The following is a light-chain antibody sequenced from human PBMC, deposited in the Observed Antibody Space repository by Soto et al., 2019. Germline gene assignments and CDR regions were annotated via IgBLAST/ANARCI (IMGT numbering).Light chain of an antibody. V-gene: IGLV1-44*01. CDR2: SNN. CDR3: GVWDDSLNGYV. CDR1: SSNIGSNT. J-gene: IGLJ1*01. Sequence: QSVLAQPPSASGTPGQRVTISCSGSSSNIGSNTVNWYQHLPETAPKLLTYSNNQRPSGVPDRFSGSKSGTSASLAISGLQSEDEADYYCGVWDDSLNGYVFGTGTKVTVL.